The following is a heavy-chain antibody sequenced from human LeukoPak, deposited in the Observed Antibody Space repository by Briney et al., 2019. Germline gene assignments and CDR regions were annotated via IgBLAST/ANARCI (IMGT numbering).Heavy chain of an antibody. V-gene: IGHV1-69*04. Sequence: GASVKVSCKASGGTFSSYAISWVRQAPGQGLEWMGRIIPILGIANYAQKFQGRVTITADKSTSTAYMELSSLRSEDTAVYYCARTYDSSGYSIWGQGTLVTVSS. CDR2: IIPILGIA. J-gene: IGHJ4*02. CDR3: ARTYDSSGYSI. CDR1: GGTFSSYA. D-gene: IGHD3-22*01.